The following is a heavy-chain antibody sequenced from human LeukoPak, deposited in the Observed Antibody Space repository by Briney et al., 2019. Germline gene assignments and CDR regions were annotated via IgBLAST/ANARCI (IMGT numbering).Heavy chain of an antibody. CDR1: GLTLRIYA. Sequence: GGSLRLFCAASGLTLRIYAMSWVRQAPGKGLEWVSAIRGGRSNTVYTDAVKGRFTISRDNSKNTLYLPMNSLRAEDTAVYYCAEDGSSLGIVGYFDYWGQGTLVTVSS. J-gene: IGHJ4*02. V-gene: IGHV3-23*01. CDR2: IRGGRSNT. CDR3: AEDGSSLGIVGYFDY. D-gene: IGHD7-27*01.